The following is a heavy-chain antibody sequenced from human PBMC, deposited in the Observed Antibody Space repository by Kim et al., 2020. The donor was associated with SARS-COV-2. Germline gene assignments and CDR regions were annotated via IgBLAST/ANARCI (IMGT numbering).Heavy chain of an antibody. V-gene: IGHV3-23*01. J-gene: IGHJ4*02. Sequence: SGRGGSTYYADSGKGRFTISRDNSKNTLYLQMNILRAEDTAVYYCAKDDHWGQGTLVTVSS. CDR2: SGRGGST. CDR3: AKDDH.